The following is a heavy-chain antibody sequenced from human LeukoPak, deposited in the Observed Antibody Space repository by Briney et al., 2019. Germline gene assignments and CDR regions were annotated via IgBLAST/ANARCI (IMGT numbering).Heavy chain of an antibody. D-gene: IGHD1-26*01. CDR2: IRSEVHGGTT. CDR3: ARDGRSGSAWTPYYFYMDV. J-gene: IGHJ6*03. CDR1: GFTFGDYP. Sequence: GSLRLSXTASGFTFGDYPVSWVRQAPGKGLQWVGFIRSEVHGGTTQYGASVRGRFTISRDDSKSIAYLQMNSLKTEDTAVYYCARDGRSGSAWTPYYFYMDVWGKGTTVTVSS. V-gene: IGHV3-49*04.